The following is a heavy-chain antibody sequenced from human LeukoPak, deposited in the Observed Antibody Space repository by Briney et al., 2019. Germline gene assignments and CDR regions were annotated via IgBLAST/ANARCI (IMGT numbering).Heavy chain of an antibody. CDR3: ARGHYYGSGSRYYFDY. CDR1: GFTFSLYA. V-gene: IGHV3-23*01. J-gene: IGHJ4*02. D-gene: IGHD3-10*01. Sequence: PGGSLRLSCAASGFTFSLYAMTWVRQAPGKGLEWISTISGSGDNTYYAESVKGRFTISRDNSKNTLYLRMKSLRAEDTAVYYCARGHYYGSGSRYYFDYWGQGTLVTVSS. CDR2: ISGSGDNT.